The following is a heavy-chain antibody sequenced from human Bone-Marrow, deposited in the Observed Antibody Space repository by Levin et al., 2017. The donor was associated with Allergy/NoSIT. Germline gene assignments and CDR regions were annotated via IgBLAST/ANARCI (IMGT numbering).Heavy chain of an antibody. J-gene: IGHJ4*02. Sequence: PSETLSLTCAVSGGSISSNNWWTWVRQPPGKGLEWIGEIFHRGSTIYNPSLKSRVSISIDKSKNQFSLNLTSVTAADTAMYYCARRTYYDVLTGYMPELWSQGTLVTVSS. V-gene: IGHV4-4*02. D-gene: IGHD3-9*01. CDR3: ARRTYYDVLTGYMPEL. CDR1: GGSISSNNW. CDR2: IFHRGST.